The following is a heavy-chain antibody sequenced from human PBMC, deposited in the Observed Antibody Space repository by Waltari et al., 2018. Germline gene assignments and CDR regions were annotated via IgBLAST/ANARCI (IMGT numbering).Heavy chain of an antibody. CDR3: ARDVLSSMDYFDY. Sequence: QVQLVQSGAEVKKPGSSVKVSCNASGGTFSSYAIRWVRQAPGQGLEWMGGIIPIFGTANYAQKFQGRVTITADESTSTAYMELSSLRSEDTAVYYCARDVLSSMDYFDYWGQGTLVTVSS. J-gene: IGHJ4*02. V-gene: IGHV1-69*01. D-gene: IGHD2-2*01. CDR1: GGTFSSYA. CDR2: IIPIFGTA.